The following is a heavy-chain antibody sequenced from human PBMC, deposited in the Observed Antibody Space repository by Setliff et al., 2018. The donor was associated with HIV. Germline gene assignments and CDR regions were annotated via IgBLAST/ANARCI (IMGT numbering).Heavy chain of an antibody. D-gene: IGHD4-17*01. V-gene: IGHV1-2*02. CDR2: INSASGGT. CDR3: ARDDHGDPFDY. J-gene: IGHJ4*02. Sequence: ASVKVSCKASGYTFTDYYIHWVRQAPGQGLEWMGWINSASGGTNYAQNFQGRVTVTRDTSINTAYVELNSLKSDDTAVYYCARDDHGDPFDYWGQGTQVTVSS. CDR1: GYTFTDYY.